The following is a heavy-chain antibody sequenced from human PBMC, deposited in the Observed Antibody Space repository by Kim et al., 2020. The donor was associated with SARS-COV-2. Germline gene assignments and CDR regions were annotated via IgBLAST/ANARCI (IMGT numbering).Heavy chain of an antibody. D-gene: IGHD1-1*01. CDR3: ARGHPKIYNWNGRGLRWFGP. CDR2: INHSGST. CDR1: GGSFSGYY. J-gene: IGHJ5*02. Sequence: SETLSLTCAVYGGSFSGYYWSWIRQPPGKGLEWIGEINHSGSTNYNPSLKSRVTISVDTSKNQFSLKLSSVTAADTAVYYCARGHPKIYNWNGRGLRWFGPWGQGTLVTVSS. V-gene: IGHV4-34*01.